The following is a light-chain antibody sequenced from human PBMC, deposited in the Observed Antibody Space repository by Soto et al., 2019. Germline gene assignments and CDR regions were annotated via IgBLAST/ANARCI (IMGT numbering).Light chain of an antibody. CDR1: QSVDIN. V-gene: IGKV3-15*01. Sequence: EIVLTQSPGTLSVSPGDRVTLSCRASQSVDINLAWYQQRAGQAPRLLVYGASTKATDMPGRFSASGSGTDFTLTISSLEPEDFAVYYCQQYVASPYTFGQGTKVDIK. J-gene: IGKJ2*01. CDR3: QQYVASPYT. CDR2: GAS.